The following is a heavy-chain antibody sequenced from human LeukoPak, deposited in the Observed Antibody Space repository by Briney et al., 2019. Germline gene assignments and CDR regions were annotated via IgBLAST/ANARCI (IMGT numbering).Heavy chain of an antibody. CDR1: GGSISSYY. D-gene: IGHD1-26*01. CDR3: ARHPATIGWEIDY. J-gene: IGHJ4*02. V-gene: IGHV4-59*08. CDR2: IYYSGGT. Sequence: SETLSLTCTVSGGSISSYYWSWIRQPPGKGLEWIGYIYYSGGTYYNPSLKSRVTISVDTSKNQFSLKLSSVTAADTAVYYCARHPATIGWEIDYWGQGTLVTVSS.